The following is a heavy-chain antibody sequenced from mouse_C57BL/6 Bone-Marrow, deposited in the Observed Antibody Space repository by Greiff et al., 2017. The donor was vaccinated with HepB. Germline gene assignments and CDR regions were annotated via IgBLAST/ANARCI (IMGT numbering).Heavy chain of an antibody. J-gene: IGHJ4*01. Sequence: EVQVVESGGGLVQPGGSLSLSCAASGFTFTDYYMSWVRQPPGKALEWLGFIRNKANGDTTEYSASVKGRFTISRDNSQSILYLQMNALRAEDIATYYCARSTGFYYYAMDYWGQGTSVTVSS. CDR2: IRNKANGDTT. V-gene: IGHV7-3*01. CDR3: ARSTGFYYYAMDY. CDR1: GFTFTDYY.